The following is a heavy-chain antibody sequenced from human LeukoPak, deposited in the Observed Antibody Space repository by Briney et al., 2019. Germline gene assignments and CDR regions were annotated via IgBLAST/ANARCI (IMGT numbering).Heavy chain of an antibody. J-gene: IGHJ4*02. Sequence: GSLRLSCAASGYTFSSHGMTWVRQAPGKGLGWGSTINGAGDNTNYAETVKGRFTIPRDNSKNTVYLQMNSLRAEDTAIYYCAKVTVCYGCYFDYWGQGTLVTVSS. CDR2: INGAGDNT. CDR1: GYTFSSHG. CDR3: AKVTVCYGCYFDY. V-gene: IGHV3-23*01. D-gene: IGHD3-16*01.